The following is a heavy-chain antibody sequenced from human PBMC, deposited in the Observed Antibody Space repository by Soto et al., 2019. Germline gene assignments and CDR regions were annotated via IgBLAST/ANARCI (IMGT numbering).Heavy chain of an antibody. D-gene: IGHD5-18*01. CDR2: VNHSGST. Sequence: SETLSLTCGVFAGSFSRYYWSWIRQPPGKGLEWIGEVNHSGSTNHNPSLESRTTISVDTSKNQVSLKLSSVTAADTAVYYCTGARGYSYGYEFWGQGTLVTVSS. CDR1: AGSFSRYY. J-gene: IGHJ4*02. CDR3: TGARGYSYGYEF. V-gene: IGHV4-34*04.